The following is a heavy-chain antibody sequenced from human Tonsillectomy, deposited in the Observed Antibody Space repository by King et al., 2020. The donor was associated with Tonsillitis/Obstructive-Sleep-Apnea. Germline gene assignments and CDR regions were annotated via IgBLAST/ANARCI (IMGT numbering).Heavy chain of an antibody. CDR2: ISSSSSYT. CDR3: AREALELPAAMGGYFDY. J-gene: IGHJ4*02. V-gene: IGHV3-11*06. D-gene: IGHD2-2*01. CDR1: GFTFSDYY. Sequence: VQLVESGGGLVKPGGSLRLSCAASGFTFSDYYMSWIRQAPGKGLEWVSYISSSSSYTNYADSVKGRFTISRDNAKNSLYLQMNSLRAEDTAVYYCAREALELPAAMGGYFDYWGQGTLVTVSS.